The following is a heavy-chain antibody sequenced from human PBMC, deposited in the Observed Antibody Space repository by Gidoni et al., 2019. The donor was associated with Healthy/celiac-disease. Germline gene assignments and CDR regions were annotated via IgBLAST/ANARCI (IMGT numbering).Heavy chain of an antibody. D-gene: IGHD3-16*02. CDR3: AKDALRGGSYHLNYFDY. Sequence: EVQLVESGGGLVQPGGSLRPSCAASGFPFSSYAMSWVRQAPGKGLEWVSAMRGSGGSTNYADSVKGRFTISRDNSKNTLYLQMNSLRAEDTAVYYCAKDALRGGSYHLNYFDYWGQGTLVTVSS. CDR1: GFPFSSYA. V-gene: IGHV3-23*04. J-gene: IGHJ4*02. CDR2: MRGSGGST.